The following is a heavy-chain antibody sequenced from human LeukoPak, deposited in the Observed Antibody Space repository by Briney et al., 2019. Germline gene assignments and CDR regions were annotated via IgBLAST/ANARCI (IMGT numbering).Heavy chain of an antibody. CDR1: GYTFTGYY. D-gene: IGHD3-10*01. J-gene: IGHJ5*02. CDR2: INPNSGGT. CDR3: ARQPSYYYGPGGWFDP. V-gene: IGHV1-2*02. Sequence: GASVKVSCRASGYTFTGYYMHWVRQAPGQGLEWMGWINPNSGGTNYAQKFQGRVTMTRDTSISTAYMELSRLGSDDTAVYYCARQPSYYYGPGGWFDPWGQGTLVTVSS.